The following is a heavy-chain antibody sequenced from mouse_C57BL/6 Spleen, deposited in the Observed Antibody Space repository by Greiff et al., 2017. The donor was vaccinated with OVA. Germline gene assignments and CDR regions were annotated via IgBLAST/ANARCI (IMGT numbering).Heavy chain of an antibody. CDR2: IYPGSGNT. Sequence: QVQLQQSGPELVKPGASVKISCKASGYSFTSYYIHWVKQRPGQGLEWIGWIYPGSGNTKYNEKFKGKATLTADTSSSTAYMQLSSLTSEDSAVYYCARGTTVYYFDDWGQGTTLTVSS. CDR3: ARGTTVYYFDD. D-gene: IGHD1-1*01. V-gene: IGHV1-66*01. CDR1: GYSFTSYY. J-gene: IGHJ2*01.